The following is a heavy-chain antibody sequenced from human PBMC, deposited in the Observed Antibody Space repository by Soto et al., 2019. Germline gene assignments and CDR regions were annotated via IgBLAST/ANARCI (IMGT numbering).Heavy chain of an antibody. CDR3: ARVWGGAFDI. D-gene: IGHD3-10*01. J-gene: IGHJ3*02. V-gene: IGHV4-34*01. CDR1: GGSFSGYS. Sequence: PSETLSLTCAVYGGSFSGYSWTWIRQPPGTGLEWVGEINHSGSTNYNPSLKSRVTISVDTSKNQFSLKLSSVTAADTAVYYCARVWGGAFDIWGQGTMVTVSS. CDR2: INHSGST.